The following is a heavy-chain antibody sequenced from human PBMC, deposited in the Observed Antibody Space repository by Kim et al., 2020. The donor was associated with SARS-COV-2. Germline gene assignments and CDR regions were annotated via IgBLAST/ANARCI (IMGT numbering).Heavy chain of an antibody. CDR3: TRLGGSGSDY. J-gene: IGHJ4*02. Sequence: SQTFSLTCAISGDSVSSNSAAWSWIRQSPSRGLEWLGRTYYRSRWYHDYAVSVKNRITINPDTSKNQFSLQLNSVTPEDTAVYYCTRLGGSGSDYWGQGTLVTVST. CDR1: GDSVSSNSAA. V-gene: IGHV6-1*01. D-gene: IGHD6-19*01. CDR2: TYYRSRWYH.